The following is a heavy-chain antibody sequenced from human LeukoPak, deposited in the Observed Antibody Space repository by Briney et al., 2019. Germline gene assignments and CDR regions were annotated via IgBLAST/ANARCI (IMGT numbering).Heavy chain of an antibody. J-gene: IGHJ5*02. CDR3: ARGITMVRGVLNWFDP. CDR2: INSDGSST. D-gene: IGHD3-10*01. Sequence: GGSLRLSCAASGFTFSSYWMHWVRQAPGKGLVWLSPINSDGSSTRYADSVRGRFTISIDNAKNTLYLQMNSVRAEDTAVYYCARGITMVRGVLNWFDPWGQGTLVTVSS. CDR1: GFTFSSYW. V-gene: IGHV3-74*01.